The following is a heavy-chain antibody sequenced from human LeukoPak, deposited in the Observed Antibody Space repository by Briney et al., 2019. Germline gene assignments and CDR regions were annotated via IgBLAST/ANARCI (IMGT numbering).Heavy chain of an antibody. CDR2: INTNTGNP. CDR3: ARDDVVGGSYYMGAFDI. CDR1: GYTFTSYA. J-gene: IGHJ3*02. Sequence: GASVKVSCKASGYTFTSYAMNWVGQAPGQGLEWMGWINTNTGNPTYAQGFTGRFVFSLDTSVSTAYLQISSLKAEDTAVYYCARDDVVGGSYYMGAFDIWGQGTMVTVSS. V-gene: IGHV7-4-1*02. D-gene: IGHD1-26*01.